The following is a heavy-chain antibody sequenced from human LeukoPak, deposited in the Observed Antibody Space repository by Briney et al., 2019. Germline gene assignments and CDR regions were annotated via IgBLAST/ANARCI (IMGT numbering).Heavy chain of an antibody. CDR1: GFTVSSNY. CDR3: ARAVVEEYDY. D-gene: IGHD2-15*01. V-gene: IGHV3-66*02. Sequence: HPGGSLRLSCAASGFTVSSNYMSWVRQAPGKGLEWVSVLYSGGSTYYADSVKGRFTISRDNSKNTLYLQMNSLRAEDTAVYYCARAVVEEYDYWGQGALVTVSS. CDR2: LYSGGST. J-gene: IGHJ4*02.